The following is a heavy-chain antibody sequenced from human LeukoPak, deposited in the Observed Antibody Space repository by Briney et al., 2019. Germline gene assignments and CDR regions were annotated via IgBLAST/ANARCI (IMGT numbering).Heavy chain of an antibody. Sequence: GGSLRLSCAASGFTFSTYAVNWVRQAPGKGLEWVSAITGSGGATYYADSVKGRFTISRDNSKNTLYLQMNSLRAEDTAVYYCAKDQTRGYGATPIDYWGQGTLVTVSS. CDR2: ITGSGGAT. CDR1: GFTFSTYA. CDR3: AKDQTRGYGATPIDY. J-gene: IGHJ4*02. D-gene: IGHD1-26*01. V-gene: IGHV3-23*01.